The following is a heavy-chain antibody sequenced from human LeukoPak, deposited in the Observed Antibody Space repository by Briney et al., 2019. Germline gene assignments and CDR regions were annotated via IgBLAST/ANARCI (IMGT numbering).Heavy chain of an antibody. D-gene: IGHD2-2*01. CDR3: ARDRRYCSSTSCRYYYYYYYMDV. J-gene: IGHJ6*03. Sequence: SQTLSLTCAISGDSVSSNSAAWNWIRQSPSRGLEWLGRTYYRSKWYNDYAVSVKSRITINPDTSKNQFSLQLNSVTPEDTAVYYYARDRRYCSSTSCRYYYYYYYMDVWGKGTTVTVSS. V-gene: IGHV6-1*01. CDR1: GDSVSSNSAA. CDR2: TYYRSKWYN.